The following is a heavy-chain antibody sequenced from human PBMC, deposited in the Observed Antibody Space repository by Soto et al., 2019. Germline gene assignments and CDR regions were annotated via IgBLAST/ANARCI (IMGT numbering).Heavy chain of an antibody. D-gene: IGHD3-22*01. CDR2: INHSGST. Sequence: QVQLQQWGAGLLKPSETLSLTCAVYGGSFSGYYWSWIRQPPGKGLEWIGEINHSGSTNYNPSLKSRVTISVETSRNQFSLKLSSVTAADTAVYYCARGGLSWRDSSGYYYGFMKVKCYNWFVPWGQGPLVTVSS. J-gene: IGHJ5*02. CDR1: GGSFSGYY. V-gene: IGHV4-34*01. CDR3: ARGGLSWRDSSGYYYGFMKVKCYNWFVP.